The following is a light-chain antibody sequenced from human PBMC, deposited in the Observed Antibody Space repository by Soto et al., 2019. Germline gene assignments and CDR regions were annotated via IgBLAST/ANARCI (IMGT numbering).Light chain of an antibody. CDR2: EAS. Sequence: QSALTQPASVSGSPGQSITISCTGTSSDIGGYNLVSWYQQHPGKAPKLMIYEASKRPSGVSDRFSGSRSGNTASLTISALQAEDEADYSCYSFAGGATFVLGGGTKVTVL. CDR1: SSDIGGYNL. J-gene: IGLJ2*01. V-gene: IGLV2-23*02. CDR3: YSFAGGATFV.